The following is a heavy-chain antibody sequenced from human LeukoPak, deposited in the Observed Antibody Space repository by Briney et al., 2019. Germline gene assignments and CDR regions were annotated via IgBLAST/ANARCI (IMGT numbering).Heavy chain of an antibody. D-gene: IGHD3-22*01. J-gene: IGHJ3*02. CDR3: AKDAYYYDSSGYYSGDDAFDI. Sequence: GGSLRLSCAASGFTFSSYGMHWVRQAPGKGLEWVAFIRYDGTNKYYADSVKGRFTISRDNSKNTLYLQMNSLRAEDTAVYYCAKDAYYYDSSGYYSGDDAFDIWGQGTMVTVSS. V-gene: IGHV3-30*02. CDR2: IRYDGTNK. CDR1: GFTFSSYG.